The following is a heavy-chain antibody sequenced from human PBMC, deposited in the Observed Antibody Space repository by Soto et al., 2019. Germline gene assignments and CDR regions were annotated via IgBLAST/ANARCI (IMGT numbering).Heavy chain of an antibody. V-gene: IGHV4-30-4*01. Sequence: QVQLQESGPGLVKPSQTLSLTCTVSGGSISSGDYYWSWIRQPPGKGLEWIGYIYYSGSTYYNPPLKSRVTMSVDTSKNQLSRTLSSVTAADTAVYYCASHDYAHYGMDVWGQGTTVTVSS. CDR3: ASHDYAHYGMDV. CDR2: IYYSGST. D-gene: IGHD3-16*01. J-gene: IGHJ6*02. CDR1: GGSISSGDYY.